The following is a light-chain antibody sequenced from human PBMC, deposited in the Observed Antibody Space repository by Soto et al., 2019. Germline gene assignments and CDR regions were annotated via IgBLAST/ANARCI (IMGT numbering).Light chain of an antibody. Sequence: DIQMTQSPSTLSASVGDNITITCRASQSLSSYLAWYQQKQGRAPKLLIFDASSLERGVPSRFSGSGSGTEFRLTISSLQPDDFATYYCQQYKAFGQGTKVDNK. J-gene: IGKJ1*01. CDR1: QSLSSY. CDR2: DAS. V-gene: IGKV1-5*01. CDR3: QQYKA.